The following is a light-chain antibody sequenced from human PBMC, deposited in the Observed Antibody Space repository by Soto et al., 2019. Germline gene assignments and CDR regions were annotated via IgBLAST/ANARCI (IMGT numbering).Light chain of an antibody. CDR3: QQYYSTPMYT. Sequence: DIVMTQSPDSLAVSLGERATINCKSSQSVLYNSNNKNYLAWYQQKPGQTPKLLIYWASTRESGVPDRFSGSGSGTDFTLTISSLQAEDVAVYYCQQYYSTPMYTFGQGTKLEI. J-gene: IGKJ2*01. CDR1: QSVLYNSNNKNY. V-gene: IGKV4-1*01. CDR2: WAS.